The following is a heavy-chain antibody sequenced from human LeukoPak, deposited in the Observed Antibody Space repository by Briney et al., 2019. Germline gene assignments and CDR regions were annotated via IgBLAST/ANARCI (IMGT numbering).Heavy chain of an antibody. J-gene: IGHJ4*02. V-gene: IGHV3-23*01. CDR1: GFTFRSYG. CDR2: ISGSGGST. Sequence: GGSLRLSCAASGFTFRSYGMSWVRQAPGKGVGWVSGISGSGGSTYYAHSVKGRFTISRDNSKNTLYLQMNSLRAEDTAVYYCAKDLHRNIVVVVAATPFDYWGQGTLVTVSS. CDR3: AKDLHRNIVVVVAATPFDY. D-gene: IGHD2-15*01.